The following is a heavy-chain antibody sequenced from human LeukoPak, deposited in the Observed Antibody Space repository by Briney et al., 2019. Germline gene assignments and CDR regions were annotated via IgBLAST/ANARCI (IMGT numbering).Heavy chain of an antibody. CDR2: IIPIFGTA. CDR1: GGTFSSYA. Sequence: ASVKVSCKASGGTFSSYAISWVRQAPGQGLEWMGGIIPIFGTANYAQKFQGRVTITADESTSTAYMELSSLRSEDTAVYYRARGYSSSPPRWAFDYWGQGTLVTVSS. V-gene: IGHV1-69*13. CDR3: ARGYSSSPPRWAFDY. D-gene: IGHD6-13*01. J-gene: IGHJ4*02.